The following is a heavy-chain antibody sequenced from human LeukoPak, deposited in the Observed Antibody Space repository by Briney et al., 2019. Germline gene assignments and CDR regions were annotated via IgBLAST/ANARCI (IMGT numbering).Heavy chain of an antibody. D-gene: IGHD5-12*01. J-gene: IGHJ4*02. Sequence: GGSLRLSCAASGFSVSSDHMSWVRQAPGKGLEWVSLFHSDGNIYYADSVKGRFTISRDDSKNTVYLQMNSLRAEDTAVYYCAKDHAHGIVATTHYFDYWGQGTLVTVSS. CDR1: GFSVSSDH. V-gene: IGHV3-53*01. CDR2: FHSDGNI. CDR3: AKDHAHGIVATTHYFDY.